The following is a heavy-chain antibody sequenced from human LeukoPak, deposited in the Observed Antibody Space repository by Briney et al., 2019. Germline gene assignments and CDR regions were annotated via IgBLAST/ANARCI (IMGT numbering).Heavy chain of an antibody. V-gene: IGHV3-7*03. CDR2: IKQDGSEK. Sequence: PGGSLRLSCAASGFTFSSYWMSWVRQAPGKGLEWVANIKQDGSEKYYVDSVKGRFTISRDNAKNSLYLQMNSLRAEDTAVYYCARGGEGCGGDCSDYYYYGMDVWGQGTTVTVSS. J-gene: IGHJ6*02. CDR3: ARGGEGCGGDCSDYYYYGMDV. D-gene: IGHD2-21*02. CDR1: GFTFSSYW.